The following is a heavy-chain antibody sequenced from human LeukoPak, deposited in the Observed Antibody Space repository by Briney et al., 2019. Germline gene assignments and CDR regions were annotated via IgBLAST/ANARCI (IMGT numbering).Heavy chain of an antibody. CDR3: ASLKNSYDSSGYLVTDAFDI. V-gene: IGHV1-18*04. CDR1: GYTFTAYY. D-gene: IGHD3-22*01. J-gene: IGHJ3*02. CDR2: ISAYNGNT. Sequence: ASVKVSCKASGYTFTAYYVHWVRQAPGQGPEWMGWISAYNGNTNYEQKLQGRVTMTTDTSTSTAYMELRSLRSDDTAVYYCASLKNSYDSSGYLVTDAFDIWGQGTMVTVSS.